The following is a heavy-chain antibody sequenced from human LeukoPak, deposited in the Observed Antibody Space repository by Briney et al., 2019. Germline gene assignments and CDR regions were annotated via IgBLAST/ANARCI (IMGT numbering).Heavy chain of an antibody. CDR2: IGTGDDT. D-gene: IGHD2-15*01. J-gene: IGHJ6*02. CDR1: GFTFSTYD. Sequence: GGSLRLSCAASGFTFSTYDMHWVRQVTGKGLEWVSAIGTGDDTYYLGSVRGRFTISRENAKNVLYLQMSSLRAEDTAVYYCAREIRETVVTRHYYYGIDVWGQGTTVTVSS. CDR3: AREIRETVVTRHYYYGIDV. V-gene: IGHV3-13*01.